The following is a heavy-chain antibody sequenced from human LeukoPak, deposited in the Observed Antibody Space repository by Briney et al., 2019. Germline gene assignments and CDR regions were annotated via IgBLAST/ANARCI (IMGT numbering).Heavy chain of an antibody. J-gene: IGHJ6*02. V-gene: IGHV4-34*01. CDR2: INHSGST. D-gene: IGHD2-2*01. CDR1: GGSFSGYY. CDR3: ASRWKYQLLFYYYGMDV. Sequence: PSETLSLTCAVYGGSFSGYYWSWIRQPPGKGLEWIGEINHSGSTNYNPSLKSRVTISVDTSKNQFSLKLSSVTAADTAVYYCASRWKYQLLFYYYGMDVWGQGTTVTVSS.